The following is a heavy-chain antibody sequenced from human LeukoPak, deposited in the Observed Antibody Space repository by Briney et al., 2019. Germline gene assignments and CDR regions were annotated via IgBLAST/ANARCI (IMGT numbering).Heavy chain of an antibody. Sequence: LRTLSLTCTVSGGSISSYYWSWIRQPPGKGLEWGGYMDYSRSATYTSSLTSRGTISIDTSKNQFSLKLRSVTAADTAVYYCARVLGGTIFGETFDPWGQGTLVTVSS. D-gene: IGHD3-3*01. J-gene: IGHJ5*02. V-gene: IGHV4-59*01. CDR3: ARVLGGTIFGETFDP. CDR2: MDYSRSA. CDR1: GGSISSYY.